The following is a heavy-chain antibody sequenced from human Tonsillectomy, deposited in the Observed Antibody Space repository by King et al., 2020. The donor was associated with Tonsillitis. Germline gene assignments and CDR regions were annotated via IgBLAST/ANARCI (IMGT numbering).Heavy chain of an antibody. CDR2: ISSSGNTK. J-gene: IGHJ4*02. Sequence: VQLVESGGGLVQPGGSLRLSCAASGFTFRTYSMNWVRQAPGKGLEWVSYISSSGNTKYYVDSVKGRFTIYRDNAKNSLFLQMNSLRDEDTAMYYCARDIPVGGSWRDVFDYWGQGILVTVSS. CDR3: ARDIPVGGSWRDVFDY. CDR1: GFTFRTYS. D-gene: IGHD6-13*01. V-gene: IGHV3-48*02.